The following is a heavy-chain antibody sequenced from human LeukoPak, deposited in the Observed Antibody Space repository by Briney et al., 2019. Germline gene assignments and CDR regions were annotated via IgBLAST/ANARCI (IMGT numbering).Heavy chain of an antibody. J-gene: IGHJ3*01. Sequence: ASVKVSCKASGGTFSSYAISWVRQAPGQGLEWMGGIIPMFDTANYAQRFQGRLTITADKSTSTAYMELSSLTSEDTAVYYCARADNWEGAKGDWGQGTMVTVSS. CDR2: IIPMFDTA. CDR1: GGTFSSYA. CDR3: ARADNWEGAKGD. D-gene: IGHD3-16*01. V-gene: IGHV1-69*06.